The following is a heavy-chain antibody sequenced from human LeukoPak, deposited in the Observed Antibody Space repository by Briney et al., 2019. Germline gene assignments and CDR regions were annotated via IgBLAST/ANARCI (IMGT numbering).Heavy chain of an antibody. CDR1: GGSISSYY. D-gene: IGHD6-13*01. V-gene: IGHV4-4*07. J-gene: IGHJ5*02. CDR3: ARAYSSSWYFNWFDP. Sequence: PSETLSLTCTVSGGSISSYYWSWIRQPAGKGLEWIGRIYTSGSTNYNPSPKSRVTMSVDTSKNQFSLKLSSVTAADTAVYYCARAYSSSWYFNWFDPWGQGTLVTVSS. CDR2: IYTSGST.